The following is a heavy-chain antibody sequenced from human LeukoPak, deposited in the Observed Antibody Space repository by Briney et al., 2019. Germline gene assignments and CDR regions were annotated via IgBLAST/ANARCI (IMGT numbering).Heavy chain of an antibody. D-gene: IGHD6-6*01. CDR2: MNPNSGNT. CDR3: ARGQGIAARPRKYYYYMDV. CDR1: GYTFTSYD. Sequence: EASVKVSCKASGYTFTSYDINWVRQATGQGLEWMGWMNPNSGNTGYAQKFQGRVTMTRNTSISTAYMELSSLRSEDTAVYYCARGQGIAARPRKYYYYMDVWGKGTTVTVSS. J-gene: IGHJ6*03. V-gene: IGHV1-8*01.